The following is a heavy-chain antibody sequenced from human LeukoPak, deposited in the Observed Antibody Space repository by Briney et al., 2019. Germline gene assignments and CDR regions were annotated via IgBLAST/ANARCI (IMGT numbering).Heavy chain of an antibody. V-gene: IGHV1-69-2*01. Sequence: ASVKISCKVSGYTFTDYYMHWVQQAHGKGLEWMGLVDPEDGETIYAEKFQGRVTITADTSTDTAYMELSSLRSEDTAVYYCVGTSIVVVPPAMDYMDVWGKGTTVTVSS. D-gene: IGHD2-2*01. CDR1: GYTFTDYY. CDR2: VDPEDGET. CDR3: VGTSIVVVPPAMDYMDV. J-gene: IGHJ6*03.